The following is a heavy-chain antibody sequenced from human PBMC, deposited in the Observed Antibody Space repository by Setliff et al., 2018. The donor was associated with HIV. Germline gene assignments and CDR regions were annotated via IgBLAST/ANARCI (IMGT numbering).Heavy chain of an antibody. V-gene: IGHV3-7*01. J-gene: IGHJ6*04. CDR1: GFTFSSAW. CDR3: MRVEWLLGDV. D-gene: IGHD3-3*01. CDR2: ISPDGSAT. Sequence: GGSLRLSCAASGFTFSSAWMGWVRQAPEKGLEWVANISPDGSATYYVDSVKGRFTISRDNAKNSLYLHLNRLRVEDTAVYYCMRVEWLLGDVWGKGTTVTVSS.